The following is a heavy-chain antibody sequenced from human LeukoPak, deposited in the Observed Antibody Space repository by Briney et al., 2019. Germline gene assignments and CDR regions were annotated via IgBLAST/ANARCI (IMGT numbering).Heavy chain of an antibody. CDR2: IKSKTDGGTT. CDR3: VGYCSGGNCPNAFDI. CDR1: GFTFSNAW. J-gene: IGHJ3*02. Sequence: PGGSLRLSCAASGFTFSNAWMSWVRQAPGNGLEWLGRIKSKTDGGTTDYAAPVKGRFTISRDDSKNTLHLQMNSLKTEDTAVYYCVGYCSGGNCPNAFDIWGQGTMVTVSS. D-gene: IGHD2-15*01. V-gene: IGHV3-15*01.